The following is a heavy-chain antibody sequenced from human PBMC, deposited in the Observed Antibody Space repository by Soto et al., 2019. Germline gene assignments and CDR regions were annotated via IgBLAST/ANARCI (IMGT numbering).Heavy chain of an antibody. Sequence: ASVKVSCKASGYTFRDYPVHWVRQAPGQKLEWMGWINGDDGRTRYSQNFQGRVTFTRDTSAKAAYMEVGSLRFEDTAVYYCVAERYSGGGCCSFDFWGQGTMVTVSS. CDR2: INGDDGRT. CDR1: GYTFRDYP. CDR3: VAERYSGGGCCSFDF. V-gene: IGHV1-3*01. J-gene: IGHJ3*01. D-gene: IGHD2-21*02.